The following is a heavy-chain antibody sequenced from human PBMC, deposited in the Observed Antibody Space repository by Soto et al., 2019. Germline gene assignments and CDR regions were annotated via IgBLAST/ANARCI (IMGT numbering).Heavy chain of an antibody. Sequence: QVQLVESGGGVVQPGRSLRLSCAASGFTFSSYGMHWVRQAPGKGLEWVAVIWYDGSNKYYADSVKGRFTISRDNSKNTLYLQMNSLRAEDTAVYYCVRGRAASFGAFDIWGQGTMVTVSS. CDR1: GFTFSSYG. CDR3: VRGRAASFGAFDI. V-gene: IGHV3-33*01. D-gene: IGHD2-15*01. J-gene: IGHJ3*02. CDR2: IWYDGSNK.